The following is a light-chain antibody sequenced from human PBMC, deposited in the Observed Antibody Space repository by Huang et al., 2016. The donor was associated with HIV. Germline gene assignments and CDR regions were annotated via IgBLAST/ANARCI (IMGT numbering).Light chain of an antibody. CDR1: QSVLSSSNNKNY. Sequence: DIVMTQSPDSLAVSLGERATINCKSSQSVLSSSNNKNYLAWYQHKPGQPPKVLIYWASTRECGVPDRVSGSGSGADFTLTISNLQAEDVAVYYCQQYYSSWTFGRGTKVEIK. CDR2: WAS. V-gene: IGKV4-1*01. CDR3: QQYYSSWT. J-gene: IGKJ1*01.